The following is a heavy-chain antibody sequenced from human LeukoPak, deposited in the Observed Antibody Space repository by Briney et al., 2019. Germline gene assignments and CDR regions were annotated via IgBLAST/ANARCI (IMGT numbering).Heavy chain of an antibody. CDR2: ISGSGGST. D-gene: IGHD2-21*02. Sequence: GGSLRLSCAASGFTFNNYAMNWVRQAPGKGLEWVSAISGSGGSTYYADSVKGRFTISRDNSKNTLYLQMNSLRAEDTAVYYCALVTAIDYWGQGTLVTVSS. V-gene: IGHV3-23*01. J-gene: IGHJ4*02. CDR1: GFTFNNYA. CDR3: ALVTAIDY.